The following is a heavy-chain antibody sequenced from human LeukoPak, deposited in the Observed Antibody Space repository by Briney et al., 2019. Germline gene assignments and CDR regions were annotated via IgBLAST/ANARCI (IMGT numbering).Heavy chain of an antibody. CDR3: ARALTQQPGFFDY. CDR2: IIPILGIA. D-gene: IGHD6-13*01. Sequence: ASVKVSCKXSGGTFSSYTISWVRQAPGQGLEWMGRIIPILGIANYAQKFQGRVTITADKSTSTAYMELSSLRSEDTAVYYCARALTQQPGFFDYWGQGTLVTVSS. J-gene: IGHJ4*02. CDR1: GGTFSSYT. V-gene: IGHV1-69*02.